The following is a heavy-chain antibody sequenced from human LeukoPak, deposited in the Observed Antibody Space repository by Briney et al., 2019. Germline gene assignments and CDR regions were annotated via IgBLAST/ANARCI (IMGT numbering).Heavy chain of an antibody. Sequence: GASVKVSCKASGGTFSSYAISWVRQAPGQGLEWMGWINPNSGGTNYAQKFQGRVTMTRDTSISTAYMELSRLRSDDTAVYYCARGSPATVTQTIDPWGQGTLVTVSS. CDR1: GGTFSSYA. CDR3: ARGSPATVTQTIDP. CDR2: INPNSGGT. V-gene: IGHV1-2*02. D-gene: IGHD4-17*01. J-gene: IGHJ5*02.